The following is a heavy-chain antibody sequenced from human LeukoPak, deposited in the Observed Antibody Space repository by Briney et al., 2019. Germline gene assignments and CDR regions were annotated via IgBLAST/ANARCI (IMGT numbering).Heavy chain of an antibody. CDR2: IYANGIT. V-gene: IGHV4-4*08. J-gene: IGHJ2*01. D-gene: IGHD3-22*01. CDR1: GGSIFSYY. CDR3: ARRAYYDSSGYKPTAGYSDL. Sequence: SETLSLTCTVSGGSIFSYYWNWIRRSPGKGLQWVGYIYANGITTYNPSLRSRGSISIDTSRNQFSLRLTSVTAADTATYYCARRAYYDSSGYKPTAGYSDLWGRGTLVTVSS.